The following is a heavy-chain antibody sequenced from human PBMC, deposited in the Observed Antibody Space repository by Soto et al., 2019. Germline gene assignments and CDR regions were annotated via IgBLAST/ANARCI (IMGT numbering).Heavy chain of an antibody. Sequence: TLSLTCTVSGGSISSYYWSWIRQPPGKALEWLARIDWGDDQYYSTSLKTRLTISKDTSKNQVVLTMTNMDPVDTATYYCARIAVAGEIYFDYWGQGTLVTVSS. CDR3: ARIAVAGEIYFDY. J-gene: IGHJ4*02. CDR1: GGSISSYY. CDR2: IDWGDDQ. V-gene: IGHV2-70*11. D-gene: IGHD6-19*01.